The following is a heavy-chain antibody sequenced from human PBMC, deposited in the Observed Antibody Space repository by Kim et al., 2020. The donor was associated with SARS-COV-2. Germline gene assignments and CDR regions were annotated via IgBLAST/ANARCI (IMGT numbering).Heavy chain of an antibody. V-gene: IGHV4-59*08. CDR2: IYYSGST. D-gene: IGHD6-6*01. CDR1: GGSISSYY. Sequence: SETLSLTCTVSGGSISSYYWSWIRQPPGKGLEWIGYIYYSGSTNYNPSLKSRVTISVDTSKNQFSLKLSSVTAADTAVYYCARHIGSIAARPLNWFDPWGQGTLVTVSS. J-gene: IGHJ5*02. CDR3: ARHIGSIAARPLNWFDP.